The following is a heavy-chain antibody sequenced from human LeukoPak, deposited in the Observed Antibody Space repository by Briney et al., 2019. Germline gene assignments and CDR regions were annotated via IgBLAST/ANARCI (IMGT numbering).Heavy chain of an antibody. CDR2: INPNSGGT. J-gene: IGHJ4*02. CDR1: GYTFTGYY. D-gene: IGHD6-19*01. V-gene: IGHV1-2*02. Sequence: VASVKVSCKAPGYTFTGYYMHWVRQAPGQGLEWMGWINPNSGGTNYAQKFQGRVTMTRDTSISTAYMELSRLRSDDTAVYYCATAKGQWLEFGLDYWGQGTLVTVSS. CDR3: ATAKGQWLEFGLDY.